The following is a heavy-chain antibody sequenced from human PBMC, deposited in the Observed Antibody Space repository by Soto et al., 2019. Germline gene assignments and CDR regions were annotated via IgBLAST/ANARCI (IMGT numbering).Heavy chain of an antibody. V-gene: IGHV3-30*18. CDR3: AKGCIAVAGTCFDP. Sequence: GGSLRLSCAASGFTFSSYGMHWVRQAPGKGLEWVAVISYDGSNKYYADSVKGRFTISRDNSKNTLYLQMNSLRAEDTAVYYCAKGCIAVAGTCFDPWGQGTLVTVSS. CDR1: GFTFSSYG. D-gene: IGHD6-19*01. CDR2: ISYDGSNK. J-gene: IGHJ5*02.